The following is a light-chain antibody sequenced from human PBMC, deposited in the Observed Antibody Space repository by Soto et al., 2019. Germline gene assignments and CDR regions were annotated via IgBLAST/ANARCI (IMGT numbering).Light chain of an antibody. CDR2: GAS. CDR1: QSVNSN. J-gene: IGKJ4*01. CDR3: QQYNDWPLT. Sequence: EKVMTQSPAALSVSPGERATLSCRASQSVNSNLAWYQRKPGQAPRLLLYGASTRATGIPARFSGRASGTEFTLTISSLQSEVSAVYYCQQYNDWPLTFGGGTKVEIK. V-gene: IGKV3-15*01.